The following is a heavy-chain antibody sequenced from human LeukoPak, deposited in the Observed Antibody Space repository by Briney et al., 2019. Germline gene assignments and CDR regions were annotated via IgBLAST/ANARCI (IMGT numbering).Heavy chain of an antibody. CDR2: IKQEGSEK. CDR1: GFTSSSYW. J-gene: IGHJ4*02. V-gene: IGHV3-7*01. D-gene: IGHD3-22*01. Sequence: GGSLRLSCAASGFTSSSYWMSWVRQAPGKGLEWVANIKQEGSEKYYVDSVKGRFTISRDNAKNSLYLKMNSLRAEDTAVYYCARDYYDSSGYQYYFDYWGQGTLVTVSS. CDR3: ARDYYDSSGYQYYFDY.